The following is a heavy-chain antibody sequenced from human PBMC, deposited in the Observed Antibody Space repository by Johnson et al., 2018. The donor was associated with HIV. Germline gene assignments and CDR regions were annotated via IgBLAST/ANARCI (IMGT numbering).Heavy chain of an antibody. CDR1: GFTFSSYE. J-gene: IGHJ3*02. Sequence: VQLVESGGGLVQPGGSLRLSCAASGFTFSSYEMNWVRQAPGKGLEWVSYISSSGSTVYYADSVKGRFTISRDNAKNSLCLQMNSLRAEDTAVYYWAREGIGYGDYVDAFDIWGQGTMVTVSS. V-gene: IGHV3-48*03. CDR2: ISSSGSTV. CDR3: AREGIGYGDYVDAFDI. D-gene: IGHD4-17*01.